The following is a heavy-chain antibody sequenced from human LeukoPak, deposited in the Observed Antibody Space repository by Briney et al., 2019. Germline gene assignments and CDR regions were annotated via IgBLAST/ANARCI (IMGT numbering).Heavy chain of an antibody. V-gene: IGHV3-23*01. D-gene: IGHD6-13*01. CDR3: VAAAASGGY. J-gene: IGHJ4*02. CDR1: GFTFSSYA. Sequence: GGSLRLSCAASGFTFSSYAMSWVRQAPGKGLEWVSGISGSGDSTYYADSVKGRFTISRDNAKNSLYLQMNSLRAEDTAVYYCVAAAASGGYWGQGTLVTVSS. CDR2: ISGSGDST.